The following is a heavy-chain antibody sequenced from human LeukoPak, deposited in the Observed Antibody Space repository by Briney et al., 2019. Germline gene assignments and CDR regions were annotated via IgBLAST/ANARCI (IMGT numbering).Heavy chain of an antibody. J-gene: IGHJ4*02. D-gene: IGHD6-19*01. CDR3: ARDNGYNSGSLGY. Sequence: PGGSLRLSCAASGFTVSANYMSWVRQAPEKGLEWVSVIYSGGSTYYADSVKGRFTIFRDSSKNTLYLQMNSLRAEDTAVYCCARDNGYNSGSLGYWGQGTLVTVSS. V-gene: IGHV3-66*02. CDR1: GFTVSANY. CDR2: IYSGGST.